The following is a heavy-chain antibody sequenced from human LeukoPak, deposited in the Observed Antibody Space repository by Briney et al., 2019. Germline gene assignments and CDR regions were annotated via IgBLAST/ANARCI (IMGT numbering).Heavy chain of an antibody. D-gene: IGHD6-19*01. J-gene: IGHJ4*02. Sequence: SVKVSCKASGGTFSSYANSWVRQAPGQGLEWMGGIIPIFGTANYAQKFQGRVTITADESTSTAYMELSSLRSEDTAVYYCARTPGYSSGWYLGYWGQGTLVTVSS. CDR2: IIPIFGTA. V-gene: IGHV1-69*13. CDR3: ARTPGYSSGWYLGY. CDR1: GGTFSSYA.